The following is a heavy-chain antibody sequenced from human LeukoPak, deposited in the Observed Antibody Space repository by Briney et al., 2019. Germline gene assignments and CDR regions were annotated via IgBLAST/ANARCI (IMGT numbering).Heavy chain of an antibody. CDR1: GGPISSYY. D-gene: IGHD5-18*01. J-gene: IGHJ4*02. CDR2: IYYSGTT. V-gene: IGHV4-39*02. CDR3: ARDLDTAMTD. Sequence: SETLSLTCTVFGGPISSYYWSWIRQPPGEGLEWIGSIYYSGTTYYNPSLKSRVTISVDTSKNQFSLKLSSVTAADTAVYYCARDLDTAMTDWGQGTLVTVSS.